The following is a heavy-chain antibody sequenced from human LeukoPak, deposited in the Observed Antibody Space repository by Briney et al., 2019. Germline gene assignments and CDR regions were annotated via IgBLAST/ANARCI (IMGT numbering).Heavy chain of an antibody. J-gene: IGHJ4*02. CDR3: AREVVDTAIYY. Sequence: GGSLRLSCAASGFTFSSYSMNWVRQAPGKGLEWVSSISSSSSYIYYADSVKGRFTISRDTAKNSLYMQMNSLRAEDTAVYYCAREVVDTAIYYWGEGTLVTVSP. CDR1: GFTFSSYS. CDR2: ISSSSSYI. D-gene: IGHD5-18*01. V-gene: IGHV3-21*01.